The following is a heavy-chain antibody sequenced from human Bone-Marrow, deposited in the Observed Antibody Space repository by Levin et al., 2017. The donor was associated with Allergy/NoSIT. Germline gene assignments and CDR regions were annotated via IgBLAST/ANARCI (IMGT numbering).Heavy chain of an antibody. CDR2: IIPMPGIT. CDR1: GGSFSSYP. V-gene: IGHV1-69*04. J-gene: IGHJ3*01. Sequence: SVKVSCKASGGSFSSYPINWVRQAPGQGLEWMGRIIPMPGITNYTQNFQERVTITADRSTSTAYMELSSLRSEDTDVYYCARAFYYDSSGNYRSAFDLWGQGTRVTVSS. D-gene: IGHD3-22*01. CDR3: ARAFYYDSSGNYRSAFDL.